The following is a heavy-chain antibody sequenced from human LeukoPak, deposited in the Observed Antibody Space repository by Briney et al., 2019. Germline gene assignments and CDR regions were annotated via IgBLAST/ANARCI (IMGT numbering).Heavy chain of an antibody. J-gene: IGHJ5*02. CDR1: RYTFTSYD. CDR2: MNPNSGNT. V-gene: IGHV1-8*01. Sequence: ASVKVSCKASRYTFTSYDINWVRQATGQGLEWMGWMNPNSGNTGYAQKFQGRVTMTRNTSISTAYMELSSLRSEDTAVYYCARAPTRITIFGVVVSRPQRWFDPWGQGTLVTVSS. CDR3: ARAPTRITIFGVVVSRPQRWFDP. D-gene: IGHD3-3*01.